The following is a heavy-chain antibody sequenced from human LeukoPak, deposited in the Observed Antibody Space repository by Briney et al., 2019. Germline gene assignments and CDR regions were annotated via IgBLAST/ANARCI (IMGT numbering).Heavy chain of an antibody. D-gene: IGHD6-19*01. CDR2: TNPNSGGT. Sequence: GASVKVSCKASGYTFTGYYMHWVRQAPGQGLEWMGWTNPNSGGTNYAQKFQGWVTMTRDTSISTAYMELSRLRSDDTAVYYCARAKRQWLVQNAFDIWGQGTMVTVSS. CDR1: GYTFTGYY. V-gene: IGHV1-2*04. J-gene: IGHJ3*02. CDR3: ARAKRQWLVQNAFDI.